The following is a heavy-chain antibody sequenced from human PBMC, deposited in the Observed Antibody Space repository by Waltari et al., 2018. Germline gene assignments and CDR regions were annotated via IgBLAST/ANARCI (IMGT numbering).Heavy chain of an antibody. CDR1: GYTFTNYG. V-gene: IGHV1-18*01. D-gene: IGHD3-9*01. CDR3: ARDRNSWLKTDY. J-gene: IGHJ4*02. CDR2: VRAYNGDT. Sequence: QVQLVQSGAEVKKPGASVRVSCKASGYTFTNYGISWVRQAPGQGLEWVGWVRAYNGDTKYAQKLQDRVTMTTDTSTSTAYMEVRSLRSDDTAVYYCARDRNSWLKTDYWGQGTLVTVSS.